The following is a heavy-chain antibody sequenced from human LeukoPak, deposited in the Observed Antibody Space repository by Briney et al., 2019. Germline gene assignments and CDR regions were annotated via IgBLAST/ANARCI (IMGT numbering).Heavy chain of an antibody. D-gene: IGHD4-23*01. Sequence: ASVKVSCKASGGTFSSYAISWVRQAPGQGLEWMGRIIPILGIANYAQKFQGRVTITADKSTSTAYMELSSLRSEDTAVYYCAVTTVVTNAFFDYWGQEPWSPSPQ. CDR2: IIPILGIA. CDR3: AVTTVVTNAFFDY. CDR1: GGTFSSYA. V-gene: IGHV1-69*04. J-gene: IGHJ4*01.